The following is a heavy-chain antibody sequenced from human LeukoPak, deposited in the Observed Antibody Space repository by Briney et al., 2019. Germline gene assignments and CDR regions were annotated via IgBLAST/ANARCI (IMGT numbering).Heavy chain of an antibody. J-gene: IGHJ4*02. CDR1: GSPFGDYY. CDR2: INPYSGGT. CDR3: ARVNIVVGASVPEYYFDY. D-gene: IGHD2-15*01. V-gene: IGHV1-2*02. Sequence: ASVKVSCKASGSPFGDYYIHWVRQAPGQGLEWMGWINPYSGGTNYAQNFQGSVTMTRDTSISTAYLEVSGLTSDDTAVYYCARVNIVVGASVPEYYFDYWGQGTLVTVSS.